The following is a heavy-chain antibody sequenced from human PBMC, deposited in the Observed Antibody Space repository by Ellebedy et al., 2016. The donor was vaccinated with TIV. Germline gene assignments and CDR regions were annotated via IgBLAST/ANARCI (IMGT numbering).Heavy chain of an antibody. CDR3: ATLTSRHDYGGNYNYGMDV. Sequence: MPSETLSLTCAVYGGSFSGYYWSRIRQPPGKGLEWLGEIYHSGSTNYNPSLKSRVTISVDKSKNQFSLKLSSVTAADTAVYYCATLTSRHDYGGNYNYGMDVWGQGTTVTVSS. D-gene: IGHD4-23*01. CDR2: IYHSGST. J-gene: IGHJ6*02. CDR1: GGSFSGYY. V-gene: IGHV4-34*01.